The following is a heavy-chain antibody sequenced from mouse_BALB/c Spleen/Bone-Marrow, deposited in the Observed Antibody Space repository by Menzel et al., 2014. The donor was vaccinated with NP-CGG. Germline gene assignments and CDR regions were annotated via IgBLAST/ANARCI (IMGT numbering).Heavy chain of an antibody. D-gene: IGHD1-1*01. Sequence: EVQLQQSGAELVKPGASVKLSCTASGFNIKDTYMHWVKQRPEQGLEWIGRIDPANGNTKYDPKFQGKATITADTSSNTAYLQLSSLTSEDSAVYYCARFDYYRDYFDYWGQGTTLTVSS. V-gene: IGHV14-3*02. CDR2: IDPANGNT. CDR3: ARFDYYRDYFDY. J-gene: IGHJ2*01. CDR1: GFNIKDTY.